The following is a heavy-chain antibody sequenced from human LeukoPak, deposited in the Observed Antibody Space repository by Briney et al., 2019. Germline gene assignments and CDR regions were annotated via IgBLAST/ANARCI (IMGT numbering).Heavy chain of an antibody. CDR1: GFTFSSYG. CDR2: ISYDGSNK. Sequence: GGSLRLSCAASGFTFSSYGMHWVRQAPGKGLEWVAVISYDGSNKYYADSVKGRFTISRDNSKNTLYLQMNSLRAEDTAVYYCPSGPYSSGWYYFDYWGQGTLVTVSS. J-gene: IGHJ4*02. CDR3: PSGPYSSGWYYFDY. V-gene: IGHV3-30*03. D-gene: IGHD6-19*01.